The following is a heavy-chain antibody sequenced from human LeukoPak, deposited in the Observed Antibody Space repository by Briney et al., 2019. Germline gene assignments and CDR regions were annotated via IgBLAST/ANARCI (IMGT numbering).Heavy chain of an antibody. CDR1: GFTFTGYY. CDR2: INPNSGGT. Sequence: GASVKVSCKASGFTFTGYYMHWVRQAPGQGLEWMGWINPNSGGTNYAQKFQGRVTMTRDTSISTVYMELSRLRSDDTAVYYCARDSLGSSWFDWFDPWGQGTLVTVSS. D-gene: IGHD6-13*01. J-gene: IGHJ5*02. CDR3: ARDSLGSSWFDWFDP. V-gene: IGHV1-2*02.